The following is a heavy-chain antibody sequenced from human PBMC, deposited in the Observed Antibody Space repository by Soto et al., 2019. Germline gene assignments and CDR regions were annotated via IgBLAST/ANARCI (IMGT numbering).Heavy chain of an antibody. CDR3: ASGSGPRATGDY. CDR2: INHSGST. CDR1: GGSFSGYY. Sequence: QVQLQQWGAGLLKPSETLSLTCAVYGGSFSGYYWSWIRQPPGKGLEWIGEINHSGSTNYNPSLKSRVTISVDTSKNQFSLKLSSVTAADTAVYYCASGSGPRATGDYWGQGALVTVSS. D-gene: IGHD1-1*01. J-gene: IGHJ4*02. V-gene: IGHV4-34*01.